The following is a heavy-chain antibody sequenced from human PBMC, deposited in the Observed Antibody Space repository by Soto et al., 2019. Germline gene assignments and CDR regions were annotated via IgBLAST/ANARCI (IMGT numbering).Heavy chain of an antibody. Sequence: ASVKVSCKASGYTFTNYGITWVRQAPGQGLEWMGWISSYNGYTNYAQKLQGRVTMTTDISTTITYMELRSLTSDDTAVYFCARYSRHAFLSDSTSPSYYFDYWGQGTLVTVSS. CDR1: GYTFTNYG. CDR2: ISSYNGYT. V-gene: IGHV1-18*01. D-gene: IGHD3-3*01. J-gene: IGHJ4*02. CDR3: ARYSRHAFLSDSTSPSYYFDY.